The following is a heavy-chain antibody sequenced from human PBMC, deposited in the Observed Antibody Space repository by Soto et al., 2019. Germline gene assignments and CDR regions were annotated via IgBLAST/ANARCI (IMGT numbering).Heavy chain of an antibody. Sequence: GGSLRLSCAASGFTFSSYGMHWVRQAPGKGLEWGAVIWYDGSNKYYADSVKGRFTISRDNSKNTLYLQMNSLRAEDTAVYYCSRFPAYDSIWGSYLPDYWGQGTLVTVSS. J-gene: IGHJ4*02. D-gene: IGHD3-16*02. CDR2: IWYDGSNK. V-gene: IGHV3-33*01. CDR3: SRFPAYDSIWGSYLPDY. CDR1: GFTFSSYG.